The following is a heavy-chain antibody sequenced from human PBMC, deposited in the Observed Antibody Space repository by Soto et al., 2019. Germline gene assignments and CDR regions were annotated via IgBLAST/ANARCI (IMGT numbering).Heavy chain of an antibody. V-gene: IGHV3-23*01. D-gene: IGHD7-27*01. Sequence: GGSLRLSCAASGFTFSSYAMSWVRQAPGKGLEWVSAISGSGGSTYYANSLKGRFTISRDNSKNTLYLQMNSLRAEDTAVYYCAKNTIWGSYWYFDLWVRGTLVTVSS. J-gene: IGHJ2*01. CDR2: ISGSGGST. CDR1: GFTFSSYA. CDR3: AKNTIWGSYWYFDL.